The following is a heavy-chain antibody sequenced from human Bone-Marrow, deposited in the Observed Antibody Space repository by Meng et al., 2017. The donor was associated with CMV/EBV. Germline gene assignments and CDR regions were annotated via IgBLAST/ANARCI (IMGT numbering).Heavy chain of an antibody. D-gene: IGHD3-3*01. V-gene: IGHV1-8*01. CDR3: ARLNYDFWSGYYYGGYYYYGMDV. Sequence: ASVKVSCKASGYTFTSYDINWVRQATGLGLEWMGWMNPNSGNTGYAQKFQGRVTMTRNTSISTAYMELSSLRSEDTAVYYCARLNYDFWSGYYYGGYYYYGMDVWGQGTTVTVSS. CDR2: MNPNSGNT. CDR1: GYTFTSYD. J-gene: IGHJ6*02.